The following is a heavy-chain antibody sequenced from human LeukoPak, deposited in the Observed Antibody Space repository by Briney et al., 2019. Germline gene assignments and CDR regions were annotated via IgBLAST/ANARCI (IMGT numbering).Heavy chain of an antibody. J-gene: IGHJ5*02. CDR2: ISGSGGST. V-gene: IGHV3-23*01. Sequence: GGSLRLSCAASGFTFSSYAMSWVRQAPGEGLEWVSAISGSGGSTYYADSVKGRFTISRDNSKNTLYLQMNSLRAEDTATYYCIRDFRSADLWGQGTLVTVTS. D-gene: IGHD5-24*01. CDR3: IRDFRSADL. CDR1: GFTFSSYA.